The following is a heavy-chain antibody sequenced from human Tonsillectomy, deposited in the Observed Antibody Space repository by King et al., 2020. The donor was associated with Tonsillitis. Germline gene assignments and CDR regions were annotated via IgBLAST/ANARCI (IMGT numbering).Heavy chain of an antibody. CDR2: ISRSGRII. CDR3: ARDPIVGANFDY. Sequence: VQLVESGGGLVQPGGSLRLSCAASGFTFSSYEMNWVRQAPGKGLEWVSYISRSGRIIYYADSVKGRFTISRDNAKNSLYLQMNSLRAEDTAVYYCARDPIVGANFDYWGQGTLVTVAT. D-gene: IGHD1-26*01. J-gene: IGHJ4*02. V-gene: IGHV3-48*03. CDR1: GFTFSSYE.